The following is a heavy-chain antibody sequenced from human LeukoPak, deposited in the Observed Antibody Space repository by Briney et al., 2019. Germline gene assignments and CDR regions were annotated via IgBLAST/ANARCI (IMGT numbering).Heavy chain of an antibody. CDR2: IYYSGST. Sequence: PSETLSLTCTVSGGSVSSGSYYWSWIRQPPGKGLEWIGYIYYSGSTNYNPSLKSRVTISVDTSKNQFSLKLSSVTAADTAVYYCARTSSGWNGYWGQGTLVIVSS. V-gene: IGHV4-61*01. D-gene: IGHD6-19*01. CDR1: GGSVSSGSYY. J-gene: IGHJ4*02. CDR3: ARTSSGWNGY.